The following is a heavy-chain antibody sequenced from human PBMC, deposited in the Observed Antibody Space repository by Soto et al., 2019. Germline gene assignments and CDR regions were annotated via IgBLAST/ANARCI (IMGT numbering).Heavy chain of an antibody. CDR1: GYTFSSYF. Sequence: QVQLVQSGAEVKKPGASVKVSCKASGYTFSSYFISWVRQAPGQGLEWMGWISAYNGNTKYGQNLKGSVTMTTDTTTSTAYMELRSLRSADTAVYSCARDLPPVDYWGQGTLVTVSS. CDR3: ARDLPPVDY. V-gene: IGHV1-18*01. J-gene: IGHJ4*02. CDR2: ISAYNGNT.